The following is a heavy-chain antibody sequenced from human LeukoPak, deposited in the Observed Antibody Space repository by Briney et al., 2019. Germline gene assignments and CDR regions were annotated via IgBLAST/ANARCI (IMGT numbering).Heavy chain of an antibody. Sequence: QTGGSLRLSCAASGFTFSSYEVNWARQAPGKGLEWVSYISSSGSTIYYADSVKGRFTISRDNAKNSLYLQMNSLRAEDTAVYYCASCSGGSEYRPYYFDYWGQGTLVTVSS. CDR3: ASCSGGSEYRPYYFDY. CDR1: GFTFSSYE. J-gene: IGHJ4*02. CDR2: ISSSGSTI. V-gene: IGHV3-48*03. D-gene: IGHD2-15*01.